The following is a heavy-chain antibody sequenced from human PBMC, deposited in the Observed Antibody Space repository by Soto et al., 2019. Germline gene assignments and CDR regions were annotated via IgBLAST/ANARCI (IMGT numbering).Heavy chain of an antibody. Sequence: QVQLVQSGAEVKKPGSSVMVSCKASGGTFSTYAISWVRQAPGQGLEWMGGIIPIFGTASYAQKFQGRGPMTADESTSTAYMGLRSLTSEDTAVYYCARSLGLEYYYGMDVWGQGTTVTVSS. D-gene: IGHD1-1*01. J-gene: IGHJ6*02. V-gene: IGHV1-69*12. CDR3: ARSLGLEYYYGMDV. CDR2: IIPIFGTA. CDR1: GGTFSTYA.